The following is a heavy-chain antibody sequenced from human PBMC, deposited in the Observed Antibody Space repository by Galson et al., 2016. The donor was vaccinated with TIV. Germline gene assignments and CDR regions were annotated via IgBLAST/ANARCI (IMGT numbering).Heavy chain of an antibody. D-gene: IGHD2-8*01. V-gene: IGHV3-23*01. J-gene: IGHJ4*02. CDR1: GFTFSNYG. CDR2: ISIGGGST. Sequence: SLRLSCAASGFTFSNYGMNWVRQAPGKGLEWVSAISIGGGSTFYRDSVKGRFTISRDDSKNTLYLQMNSLRAEDTAVYYCAKRTYCTDVSCAMDYWGQGTLDTVSS. CDR3: AKRTYCTDVSCAMDY.